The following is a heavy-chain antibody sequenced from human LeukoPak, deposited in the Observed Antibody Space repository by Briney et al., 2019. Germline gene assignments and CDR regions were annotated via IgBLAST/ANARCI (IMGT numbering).Heavy chain of an antibody. CDR3: ASHYGDYSFFDY. Sequence: GGSLRLSCAASGFTFSSYWMSWVRQAPGKGLEWVDNIKKDGSEKYYVDSVKGRFTIYRDNAKNSLYLQMNSLRAEDTAVYYCASHYGDYSFFDYWGQGTLVTVSS. CDR1: GFTFSSYW. V-gene: IGHV3-7*02. CDR2: IKKDGSEK. D-gene: IGHD4-17*01. J-gene: IGHJ4*02.